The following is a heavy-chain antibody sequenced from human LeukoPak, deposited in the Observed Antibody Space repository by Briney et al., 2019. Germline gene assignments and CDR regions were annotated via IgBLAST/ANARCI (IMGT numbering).Heavy chain of an antibody. V-gene: IGHV3-33*01. J-gene: IGHJ4*02. CDR1: GFTFSRYH. D-gene: IGHD4-17*01. Sequence: GRSLRLSCAASGFTFSRYHMHWVRQAPGKGLEWVAVMWLDEGHKDYAESVKGRFTISRDNSKNTLYLEMNSLRAEDTAVYYCAREDYADSGGVDSWGQGTLVTVSS. CDR3: AREDYADSGGVDS. CDR2: MWLDEGHK.